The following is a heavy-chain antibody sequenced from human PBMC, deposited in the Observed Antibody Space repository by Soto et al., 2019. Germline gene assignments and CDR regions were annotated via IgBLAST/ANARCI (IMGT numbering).Heavy chain of an antibody. D-gene: IGHD4-4*01. J-gene: IGHJ6*02. CDR2: ISGSGIST. V-gene: IGHV3-23*01. Sequence: GGSLRLSCAASGFTFSTYPMSWVRQAPGKGLEWVSGISGSGISTYYTDSVKGRFTISRDNSKNTVFPQMNSLRDEDTAVYYCVKPPVITASYYYYDMDVWGQGTTVTVSS. CDR3: VKPPVITASYYYYDMDV. CDR1: GFTFSTYP.